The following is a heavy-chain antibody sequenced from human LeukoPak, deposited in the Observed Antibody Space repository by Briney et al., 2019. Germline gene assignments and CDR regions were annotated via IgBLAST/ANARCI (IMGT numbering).Heavy chain of an antibody. CDR3: APTAEAYTSWWKV. CDR2: INPDSGFT. J-gene: IGHJ4*02. D-gene: IGHD2-2*01. Sequence: ASVKVSCKASGYTFIDDYMHWVRQAPGQGLEFMGWINPDSGFTNYAQKFQGRVTMTRDTSISTAYLEVRSLPSDDTAVYYCAPTAEAYTSWWKVWGQGTLVTVSS. V-gene: IGHV1-2*02. CDR1: GYTFIDDY.